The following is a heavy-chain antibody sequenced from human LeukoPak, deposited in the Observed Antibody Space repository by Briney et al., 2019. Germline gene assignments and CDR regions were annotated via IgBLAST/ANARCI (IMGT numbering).Heavy chain of an antibody. D-gene: IGHD1-26*01. Sequence: SETLSLTCTVSGDSIRSQYWNWIRQPPGKGLEWIGYIYYSGSTNYSPPLKSRVTMSVDTSKNQFSLKLNSVTAADTAVYYCARDQPGGFIVGATNADYWGQGTLVTVSS. CDR3: ARDQPGGFIVGATNADY. V-gene: IGHV4-59*11. CDR2: IYYSGST. CDR1: GDSIRSQY. J-gene: IGHJ4*02.